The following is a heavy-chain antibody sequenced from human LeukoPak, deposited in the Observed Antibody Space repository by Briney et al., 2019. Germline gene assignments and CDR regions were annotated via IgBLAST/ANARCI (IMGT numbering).Heavy chain of an antibody. CDR3: VRGGFFRYSGTSGDY. D-gene: IGHD1-26*01. V-gene: IGHV3-7*01. Sequence: GGSLGLSCAASGFLFSNYWMQWVRQAPGKGLEWVANIRQDGGETYYVDSVKGRFTISRDNAQNSLYLQMTSLRVEDMAIYYCVRGGFFRYSGTSGDYWGQGSQVTVSS. CDR2: IRQDGGET. CDR1: GFLFSNYW. J-gene: IGHJ4*02.